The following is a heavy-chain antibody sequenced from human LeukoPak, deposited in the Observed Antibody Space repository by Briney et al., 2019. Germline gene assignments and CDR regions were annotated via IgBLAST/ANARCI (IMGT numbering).Heavy chain of an antibody. V-gene: IGHV3-23*01. CDR3: AKVSLGYGSGSSEHFAFDY. CDR2: ISGSGGST. CDR1: GFTFSSYA. J-gene: IGHJ4*02. Sequence: GGSLRLSCAASGFTFSSYAMSWVRQAPGKGLEWVSAISGSGGSTYYADSVKGRFTISRDNSKNTLYLQMNSLRAEDTAVYYCAKVSLGYGSGSSEHFAFDYWGQGTLVTVSS. D-gene: IGHD3-10*01.